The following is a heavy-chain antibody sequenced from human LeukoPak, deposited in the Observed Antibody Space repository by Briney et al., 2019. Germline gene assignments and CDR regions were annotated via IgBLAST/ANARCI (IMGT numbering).Heavy chain of an antibody. CDR3: ARLGAGLGS. CDR2: ISRGDSPT. Sequence: GGSLRPSCVASGFTFSDFYMGWIRQAPGEGRRWVAYISRGDSPTYHAASVRGQFTISSDTAKNLLYLQMNSLRVDDTAVYYCARLGAGLGSWGQGTLVTVSS. D-gene: IGHD4/OR15-4a*01. CDR1: GFTFSDFY. J-gene: IGHJ4*02. V-gene: IGHV3-11*01.